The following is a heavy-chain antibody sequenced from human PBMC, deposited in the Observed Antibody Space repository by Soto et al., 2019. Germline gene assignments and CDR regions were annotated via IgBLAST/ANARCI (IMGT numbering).Heavy chain of an antibody. V-gene: IGHV5-10-1*01. D-gene: IGHD1-7*01. CDR2: IDPIDSNI. CDR1: RYSFTLDW. Sequence: LKISSTRTRYSFTLDWINGVGQLPGKGLEWIGRIDPIDSNINYSPSFQGHVTSSADKSISTGYLQWSSLKASDTAMYYCANTSKTGTTFVFEPSGQGTMVTVSS. CDR3: ANTSKTGTTFVFEP. J-gene: IGHJ5*02.